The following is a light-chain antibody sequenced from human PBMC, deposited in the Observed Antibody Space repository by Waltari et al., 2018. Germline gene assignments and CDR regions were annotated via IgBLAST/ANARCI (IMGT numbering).Light chain of an antibody. V-gene: IGLV3-1*01. J-gene: IGLJ2*01. CDR1: KLGDKY. CDR2: QDS. CDR3: QAWDSSTVV. Sequence: SYEVSQPPSVSVSPGQTASITCSGDKLGDKYACWYQQKPGQSPVLVIYQDSKRPSGIPERFSGSNSGNTATLTISGTQAMDEADYYCQAWDSSTVVFGGGTKLTVL.